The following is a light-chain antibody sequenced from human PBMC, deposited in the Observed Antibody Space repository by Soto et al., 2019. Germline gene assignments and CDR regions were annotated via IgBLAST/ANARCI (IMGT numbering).Light chain of an antibody. J-gene: IGKJ4*01. CDR2: AAS. CDR3: QQSYTAPLS. Sequence: DIQMTQSPPSLSASVGDRVTIFCRSSQSISSYLNWYHQRPGKAPKLLIYAASSLQSGVPSRFSGSGSGTDFTLTINSLQPEDVGTYFCQQSYTAPLSFGGGTKVDI. V-gene: IGKV1-39*01. CDR1: QSISSY.